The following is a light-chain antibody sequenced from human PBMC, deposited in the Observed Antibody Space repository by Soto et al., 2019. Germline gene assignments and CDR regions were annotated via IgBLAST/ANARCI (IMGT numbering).Light chain of an antibody. Sequence: DIQMTQSPSTLSASVGDRVTITCRASQSISSWLAWYQQKPGKAPKLLIYEASNLESGVPSRFSGTGSGTEFTLTISSLQPDDFATYYCQQYDTYSVTFGGGTKVEIK. CDR3: QQYDTYSVT. J-gene: IGKJ4*01. V-gene: IGKV1-5*03. CDR2: EAS. CDR1: QSISSW.